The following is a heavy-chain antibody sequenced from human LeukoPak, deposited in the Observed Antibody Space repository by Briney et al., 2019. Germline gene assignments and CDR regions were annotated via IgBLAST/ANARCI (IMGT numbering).Heavy chain of an antibody. CDR2: ITHDGSDK. CDR1: GFIFRNYW. CDR3: ARAPDSSGWHFDY. Sequence: GGSLRLSCAASGFIFRNYWMTWVRQAPGKGLEWVASITHDGSDKYYVDSVKGRFIISRDNGDNSLYLQMDSLRVADTALYYCARAPDSSGWHFDYWGHGTLVSVSS. V-gene: IGHV3-7*01. D-gene: IGHD3-22*01. J-gene: IGHJ4*01.